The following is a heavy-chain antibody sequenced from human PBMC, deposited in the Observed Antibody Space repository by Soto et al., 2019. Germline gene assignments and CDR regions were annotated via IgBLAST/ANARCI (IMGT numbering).Heavy chain of an antibody. D-gene: IGHD6-13*01. Sequence: PGGSLRLSCAASGFTFSSYSMNWVRQAPGKGLEWVSSISSSSSYIYYADSVKGRFTISRDNAKNSLYLQMNSLRAEDTAVYYCASVGSSSGVSEDRYASWGQGTFVIVSS. J-gene: IGHJ5*01. V-gene: IGHV3-21*01. CDR1: GFTFSSYS. CDR2: ISSSSSYI. CDR3: ASVGSSSGVSEDRYAS.